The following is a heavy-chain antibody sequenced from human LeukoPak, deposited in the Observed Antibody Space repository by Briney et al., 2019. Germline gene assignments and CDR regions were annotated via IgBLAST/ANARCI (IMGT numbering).Heavy chain of an antibody. CDR1: GFTFSSYW. D-gene: IGHD2-8*01. J-gene: IGHJ5*02. Sequence: PGGSLRLSCAASGFTFSSYWMSWVRQAPGKGLEWVANIKQDGSERYYVDSVKGRCTISRDNAKNSLYLQMNSLRAEDTAVYYCARDQGYCTNGVCYGPWFDPWGQGTLVTVSS. V-gene: IGHV3-7*01. CDR3: ARDQGYCTNGVCYGPWFDP. CDR2: IKQDGSER.